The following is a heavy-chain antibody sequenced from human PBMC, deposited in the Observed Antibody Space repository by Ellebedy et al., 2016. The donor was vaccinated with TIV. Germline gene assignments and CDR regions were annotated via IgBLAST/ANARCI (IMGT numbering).Heavy chain of an antibody. CDR2: IVWHGGST. CDR3: ARVAIAAPIHRYYYYYYYMDV. D-gene: IGHD6-13*01. V-gene: IGHV3-20*04. CDR1: GFTFDDYG. Sequence: PGGSLTLSCAASGFTFDDYGMSLVRQVQGKGLEWVSGIVWHGGSTAYADSVKGRFTISRDNAKNSLYLQMNTLRAEDTALYYCARVAIAAPIHRYYYYYYYMDVWGKGTTVTVSS. J-gene: IGHJ6*03.